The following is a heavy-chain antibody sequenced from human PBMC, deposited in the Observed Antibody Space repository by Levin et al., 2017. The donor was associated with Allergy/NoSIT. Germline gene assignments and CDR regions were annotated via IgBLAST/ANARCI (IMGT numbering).Heavy chain of an antibody. J-gene: IGHJ4*02. CDR3: AREWGMVRGVIIGAVRDYYFDY. V-gene: IGHV1-2*02. D-gene: IGHD3-10*01. CDR1: GYTFTGYY. CDR2: INPNSGGT. Sequence: ASVKVSCKASGYTFTGYYMHWVRQAPGQGLEWMGWINPNSGGTNYAQKFQGRVTMTRDTSISTAYMELSRLRSDDTAVYYCAREWGMVRGVIIGAVRDYYFDYWGQGTLVTVSS.